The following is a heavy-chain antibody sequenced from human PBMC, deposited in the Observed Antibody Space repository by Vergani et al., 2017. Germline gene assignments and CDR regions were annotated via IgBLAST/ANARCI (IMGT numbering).Heavy chain of an antibody. CDR3: AKDGVDTAMFTRSPGYFDY. J-gene: IGHJ4*02. CDR1: GFTFSSYG. Sequence: QVQLVESGGGVVQPGRSLRLSCAASGFTFSSYGMHWVRQAPGKGLEWVAVISYDGSNKYYADSVKGRFTISRDNSKNTLYLQMNSLRAEDTAVYYCAKDGVDTAMFTRSPGYFDYWGQGTLVTVSS. V-gene: IGHV3-30*18. D-gene: IGHD5-18*01. CDR2: ISYDGSNK.